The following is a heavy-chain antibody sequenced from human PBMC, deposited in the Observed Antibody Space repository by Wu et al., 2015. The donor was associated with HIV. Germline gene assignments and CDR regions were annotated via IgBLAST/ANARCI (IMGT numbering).Heavy chain of an antibody. CDR2: FDPEDGET. Sequence: QVQLVQSGAEVKKPGASVKVSCKVSGYTLTELSMHWVRQAPGKGLEWMGGFDPEDGETIYAQKFQGRVTMTEDTSTDTAYMELSSLRSEDTAVYYCATGYYYGSGIPLPFDYWGQGTLVTVSS. CDR3: ATGYYYGSGIPLPFDY. V-gene: IGHV1-24*01. CDR1: GYTLTELS. D-gene: IGHD3-10*01. J-gene: IGHJ4*02.